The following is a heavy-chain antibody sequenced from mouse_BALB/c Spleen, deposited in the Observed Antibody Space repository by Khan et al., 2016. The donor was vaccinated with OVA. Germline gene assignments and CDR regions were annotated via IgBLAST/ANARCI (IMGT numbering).Heavy chain of an antibody. CDR2: IWSGGIT. V-gene: IGHV2-2*02. CDR3: AKNRKGYFDY. J-gene: IGHJ2*01. CDR1: GFSLTNYG. Sequence: QVQLKESGPGLVQPSQSLSITCTVSGFSLTNYGVHWVRQSPGKGLEWLGVIWSGGITDSNATFISRLTISKDISKSQVFFKMNSRQANDTAIYYCAKNRKGYFDYWGQGTTLTVSS.